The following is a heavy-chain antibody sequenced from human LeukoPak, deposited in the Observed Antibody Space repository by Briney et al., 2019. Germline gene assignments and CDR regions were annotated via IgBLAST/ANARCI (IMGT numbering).Heavy chain of an antibody. CDR1: GITFSSYA. V-gene: IGHV3-30-3*01. CDR2: VSYDGNNQ. Sequence: PGGSLRLSCAASGITFSSYAMHWVRQAPGKGLEWVAVVSYDGNNQYYADSVKGRFTISRDNSKNTLDLQMNSLRAEDTAVYYCARGNYHAFDIWGQGTMVTVSS. D-gene: IGHD3-22*01. CDR3: ARGNYHAFDI. J-gene: IGHJ3*02.